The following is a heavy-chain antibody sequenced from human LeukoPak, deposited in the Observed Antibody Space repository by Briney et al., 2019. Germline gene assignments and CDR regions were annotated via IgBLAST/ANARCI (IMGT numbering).Heavy chain of an antibody. CDR2: IKQDGSEK. CDR1: GFTFSSYW. J-gene: IGHJ4*02. V-gene: IGHV3-7*01. CDR3: ARDRGIAAAVPDY. Sequence: GGSLRLSCAASGFTFSSYWTSWVRQAPGKGLEWVANIKQDGSEKYYVDSVKGRFTISRDNAKNSLYLQMNSLRAEDTAVYYCARDRGIAAAVPDYWGQGTLVTVSS. D-gene: IGHD6-13*01.